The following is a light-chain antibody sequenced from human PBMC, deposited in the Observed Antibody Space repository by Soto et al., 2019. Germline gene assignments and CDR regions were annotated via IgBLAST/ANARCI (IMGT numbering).Light chain of an antibody. CDR2: DAS. Sequence: EIVLTQSPATLSLSPGERATLSCRASQSVSSYLAWYQQKPGQAPRLLIYDASNRATGIPARFSGSGSGTDFTITISSLEPEDFAVYYCQQRSNWPPAWTFGQGTKVEIK. J-gene: IGKJ1*01. V-gene: IGKV3-11*01. CDR3: QQRSNWPPAWT. CDR1: QSVSSY.